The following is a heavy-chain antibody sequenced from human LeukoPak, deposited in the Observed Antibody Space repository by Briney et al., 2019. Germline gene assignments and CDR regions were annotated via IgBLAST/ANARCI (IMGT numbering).Heavy chain of an antibody. CDR1: GGSFSGYY. CDR3: ARGERGYSYGYRDY. J-gene: IGHJ4*02. CDR2: INHSGST. Sequence: PSETLSLTCAVYGGSFSGYYWSWIRQPPGKGLEWIGEINHSGSTNYNPSLKSRVTISVDTSKNQFSLKLSSVTAADTAVYYCARGERGYSYGYRDYWGQGTLVTVSS. V-gene: IGHV4-34*01. D-gene: IGHD5-18*01.